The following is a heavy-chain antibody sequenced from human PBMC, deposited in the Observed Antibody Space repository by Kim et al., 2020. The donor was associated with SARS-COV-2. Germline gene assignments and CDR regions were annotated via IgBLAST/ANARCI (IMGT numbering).Heavy chain of an antibody. D-gene: IGHD3-10*01. CDR2: ISSSSSTK. V-gene: IGHV3-48*02. J-gene: IGHJ6*02. Sequence: GGSLRLSCAASGFTFSSYSMNWVRQAPGKGLEWVSYISSSSSTKYYVDSVKGRFTISRDNAKNSMYLQMNSLRDEDTAVYYCARGGSRVRGNIGMDVWGQGTTVTVSS. CDR1: GFTFSSYS. CDR3: ARGGSRVRGNIGMDV.